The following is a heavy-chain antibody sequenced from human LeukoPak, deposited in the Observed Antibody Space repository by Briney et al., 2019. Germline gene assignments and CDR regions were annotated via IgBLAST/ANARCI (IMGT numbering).Heavy chain of an antibody. V-gene: IGHV3-74*01. CDR3: SKPLGDNGDH. J-gene: IGHJ4*02. CDR2: IITGGSET. D-gene: IGHD4-17*01. Sequence: TGGSLRLSCAHSGFTFSKYWMQWFPHAPGGGRVWVSHIITGGSETLYAHSVKGPFTLSRDNAKNTLYMHMHSLRAADTAVFYFSKPLGDNGDHWGQGTLVTVSS. CDR1: GFTFSKYW.